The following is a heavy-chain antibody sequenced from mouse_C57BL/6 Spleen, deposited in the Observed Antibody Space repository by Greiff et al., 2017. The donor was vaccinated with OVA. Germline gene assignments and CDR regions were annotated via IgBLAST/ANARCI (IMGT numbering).Heavy chain of an antibody. CDR2: INYDGSST. Sequence: EVKLVESEGGLVQPGSSMKLSCTASGFTFSDYYMAWVRQVPEKGLEWVANINYDGSSTYYLDSLKSRFIISRDNAKNILYLQMSSLKSEDTATYYCARSMASYAMDYWGQGTSVTVSS. J-gene: IGHJ4*01. CDR1: GFTFSDYY. V-gene: IGHV5-16*01. CDR3: ARSMASYAMDY. D-gene: IGHD1-1*02.